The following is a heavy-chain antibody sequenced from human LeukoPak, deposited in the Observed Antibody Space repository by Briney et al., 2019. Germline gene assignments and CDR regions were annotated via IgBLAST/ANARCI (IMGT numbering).Heavy chain of an antibody. V-gene: IGHV3-30*18. J-gene: IGHJ4*02. Sequence: PGRSLRLSCAASGFTFSSYGMHWVRQAPGKGLEWVAVISYDGSNKYYADSVKGRFTISRDNSKNTLYLQMNSLRAEDTAVYYCAKQMAVDYFDYWGQGTLVTVSS. D-gene: IGHD5-24*01. CDR2: ISYDGSNK. CDR1: GFTFSSYG. CDR3: AKQMAVDYFDY.